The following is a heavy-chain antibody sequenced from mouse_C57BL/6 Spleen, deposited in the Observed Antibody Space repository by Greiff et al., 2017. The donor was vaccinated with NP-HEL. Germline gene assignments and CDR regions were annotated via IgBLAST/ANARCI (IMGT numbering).Heavy chain of an antibody. J-gene: IGHJ2*01. D-gene: IGHD1-1*01. Sequence: QVQLKEPGAELVRPGTSVKLSCKASGYTFPSYWMHWVKQRPGQGLEWIGVIDPSDSYTNYNQKFKGKATLTVDTSSSTAYMQLSSLTSEDSAVYYCARSCHYGSSYGGFDYWGQGTTLTVSS. CDR2: IDPSDSYT. CDR3: ARSCHYGSSYGGFDY. V-gene: IGHV1-59*01. CDR1: GYTFPSYW.